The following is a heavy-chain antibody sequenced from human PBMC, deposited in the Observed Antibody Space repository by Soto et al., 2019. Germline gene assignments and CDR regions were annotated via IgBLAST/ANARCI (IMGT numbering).Heavy chain of an antibody. CDR1: GYTLNTYG. CDR3: TRGTYFDS. V-gene: IGHV1-18*01. Sequence: QVQLVQSGAEVKKPGASVKVSCQASGYTLNTYGITWVRQAPGQGLEWMGWISANNDHTNYPQKLQGRVTITTDTSTSPGYMELRSLTSDDTAVYYCTRGTYFDSWGQGTLVTVSS. J-gene: IGHJ4*02. CDR2: ISANNDHT.